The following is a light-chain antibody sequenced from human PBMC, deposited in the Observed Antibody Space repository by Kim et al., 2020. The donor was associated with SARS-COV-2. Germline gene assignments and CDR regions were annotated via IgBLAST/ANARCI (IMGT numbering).Light chain of an antibody. CDR2: QDS. CDR1: KLGDKY. Sequence: SYELTQPPSVSVSPGQTASITCSGDKLGDKYACWYQKKPGQSPVLVIYQDSKRPSGIPERFSGSNSGNTATLTISGTQAMDAADYYCQAWDSSTGVFGGG. J-gene: IGLJ3*02. V-gene: IGLV3-1*01. CDR3: QAWDSSTGV.